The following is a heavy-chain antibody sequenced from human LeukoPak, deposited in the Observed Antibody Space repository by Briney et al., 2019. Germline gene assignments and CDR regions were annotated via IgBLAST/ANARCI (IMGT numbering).Heavy chain of an antibody. J-gene: IGHJ6*02. CDR3: ARDRPAYDFWSGYYYYYGMDV. D-gene: IGHD3-3*01. CDR1: GYTFTSYG. Sequence: SVKVSCKASGYTFTSYGISWVRQAPGQGLEWMGWISAYNGNTNYAQKLQGRVTMTTDTSTSTAYMELRSLRSDDTAVYYCARDRPAYDFWSGYYYYYGMDVWGQGTTVTVSS. V-gene: IGHV1-18*01. CDR2: ISAYNGNT.